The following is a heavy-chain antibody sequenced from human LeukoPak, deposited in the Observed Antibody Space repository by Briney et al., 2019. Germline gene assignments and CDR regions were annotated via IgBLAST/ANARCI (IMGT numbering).Heavy chain of an antibody. CDR1: GYIFSNYW. Sequence: PGESLQISCKGSGYIFSNYWIGWVRQMPGKGLEWMGVIYPGDSDARYNPSFQGQVTISADRSINTAYLQWSSLKASDTAMYYCARTGSRPRPYNWFDPWGQGTLVTVSS. CDR3: ARTGSRPRPYNWFDP. D-gene: IGHD2-2*01. V-gene: IGHV5-51*01. CDR2: IYPGDSDA. J-gene: IGHJ5*02.